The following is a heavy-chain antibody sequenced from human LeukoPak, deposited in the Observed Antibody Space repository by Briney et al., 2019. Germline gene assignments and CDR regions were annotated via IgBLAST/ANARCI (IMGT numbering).Heavy chain of an antibody. D-gene: IGHD2-2*01. CDR2: INHSGST. J-gene: IGHJ6*02. Sequence: SETLSLTCAVYGGSFSGYYWSWIRQPPGKGLEWIGEINHSGSTNYNPSLKSRVTISVDTSKNQFSLKLSSVTAADTAAYYCARGGKNCSSTSCYFAYYYYYGMDVWGQGTTVTVSS. CDR3: ARGGKNCSSTSCYFAYYYYYGMDV. V-gene: IGHV4-34*01. CDR1: GGSFSGYY.